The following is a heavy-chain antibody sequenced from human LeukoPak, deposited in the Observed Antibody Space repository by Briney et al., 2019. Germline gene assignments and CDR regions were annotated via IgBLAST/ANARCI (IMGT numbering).Heavy chain of an antibody. V-gene: IGHV3-23*01. D-gene: IGHD1-26*01. CDR2: ISRSGGNT. Sequence: GGSRGLSCAALGFTFSSYAMSWVRQAPGEGLDGVSAISRSGGNTYFADSVKGRFTISRDNSKNTLYLQMNSLRAEDTAVYYCAKVHHGVGATPYRGAAFDIWGQGTMVIVSS. CDR1: GFTFSSYA. J-gene: IGHJ3*02. CDR3: AKVHHGVGATPYRGAAFDI.